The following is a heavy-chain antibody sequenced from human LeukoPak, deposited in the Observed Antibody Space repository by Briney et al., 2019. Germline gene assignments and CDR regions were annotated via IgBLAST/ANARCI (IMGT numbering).Heavy chain of an antibody. D-gene: IGHD5-18*01. J-gene: IGHJ3*02. V-gene: IGHV4-59*08. Sequence: KPSETLSLTCTVSGGSITGFYWSWIRQPPGKGLEWIGYIHYSGSTNYNPSLKSRVTISVDTSKNQFSLRLRSVTAADTAVYYCARRGQAALVGSFDIWGQGTMVTVSS. CDR1: GGSITGFY. CDR3: ARRGQAALVGSFDI. CDR2: IHYSGST.